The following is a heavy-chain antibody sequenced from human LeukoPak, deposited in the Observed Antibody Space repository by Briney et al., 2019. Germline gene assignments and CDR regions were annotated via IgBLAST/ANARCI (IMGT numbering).Heavy chain of an antibody. CDR2: IIGSGGST. J-gene: IGHJ4*02. D-gene: IGHD6-19*01. V-gene: IGHV3-23*01. Sequence: PGGTLRLSCAASGFTFSNYAMSWVRQVPGKGLEWVSTIIGSGGSTYYADSVKGRFTISRDNSKNTLYLQMNSLRAEDTAVYYCAKDPSVAGTSYFDYWGQGTLVTVSS. CDR1: GFTFSNYA. CDR3: AKDPSVAGTSYFDY.